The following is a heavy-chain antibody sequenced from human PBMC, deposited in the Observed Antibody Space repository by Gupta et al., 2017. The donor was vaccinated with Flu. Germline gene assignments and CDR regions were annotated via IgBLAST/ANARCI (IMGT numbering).Heavy chain of an antibody. J-gene: IGHJ4*02. D-gene: IGHD5-18*01. Sequence: TFSDYYMSWIRQTPGKGLEWVSYISGSNTIYYADSVRGRFTISRDNAKNSLYLQMNSLRAEDTAVYYCASAYDYGYVGFWGQGTLVTVSS. CDR1: TFSDYY. CDR2: ISGSNTI. CDR3: ASAYDYGYVGF. V-gene: IGHV3-11*01.